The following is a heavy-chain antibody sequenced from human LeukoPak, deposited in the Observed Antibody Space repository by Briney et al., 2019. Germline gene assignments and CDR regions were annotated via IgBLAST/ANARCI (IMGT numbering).Heavy chain of an antibody. CDR3: ARHGGSGSVE. J-gene: IGHJ4*02. V-gene: IGHV4-59*08. CDR1: GGSISSYY. D-gene: IGHD3-10*01. CDR2: IYYSGST. Sequence: KTSETLSLTCTVSGGSISSYYWSWIRQPPGKGLEWIGYIYYSGSTNYNPSLKSRVTISVDTSKNQFSLKLSSVTAADTAVYYCARHGGSGSVEWGQGTLVTVSS.